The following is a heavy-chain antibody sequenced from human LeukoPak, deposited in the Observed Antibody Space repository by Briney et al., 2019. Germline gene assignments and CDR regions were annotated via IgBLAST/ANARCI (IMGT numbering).Heavy chain of an antibody. CDR1: GYTFTNYY. J-gene: IGHJ5*02. V-gene: IGHV1-46*01. CDR3: ARDRHCSGGICHSNWFDP. D-gene: IGHD2-15*01. CDR2: VNPGSGDT. Sequence: ASVKVSCKASGYTFTNYYMHWVRQAPGQGLEWMGIVNPGSGDTNYAQKFQGRVTMTRDTSTTTVYMDLSTLSSEDTAVYYCARDRHCSGGICHSNWFDPWGQGTQVTVSS.